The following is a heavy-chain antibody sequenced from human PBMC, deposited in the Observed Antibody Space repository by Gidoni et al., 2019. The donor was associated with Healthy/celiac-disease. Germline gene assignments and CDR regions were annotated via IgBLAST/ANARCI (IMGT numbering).Heavy chain of an antibody. CDR2: IRSSSSYI. CDR1: GFTFSSYS. CDR3: ARAQHHESSTVTLHFDY. J-gene: IGHJ4*02. D-gene: IGHD4-17*01. V-gene: IGHV3-21*01. Sequence: EVQLVESGGGLVKPGGSLRLSCAASGFTFSSYSMNWVRQAPGKGLEWVSSIRSSSSYIYYADSVKGRFTISRDNAKNSLYLQMNSLRAEDTAVYYCARAQHHESSTVTLHFDYWGQGTLVTVSS.